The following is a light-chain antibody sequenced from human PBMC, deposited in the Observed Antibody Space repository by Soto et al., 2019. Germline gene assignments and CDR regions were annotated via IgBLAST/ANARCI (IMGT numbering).Light chain of an antibody. J-gene: IGLJ1*01. CDR3: SSYTSSSTLEV. V-gene: IGLV2-14*03. CDR2: DVS. Sequence: QSVLTQPASVSGSPGQSITISCTGTSSDFGGYNYVSWYQQHPGKAPKLMICDVSNRPSGVSNRFSGSKSGNTASPTISGLQAEDEADYYCSSYTSSSTLEVFGTGTKVTVL. CDR1: SSDFGGYNY.